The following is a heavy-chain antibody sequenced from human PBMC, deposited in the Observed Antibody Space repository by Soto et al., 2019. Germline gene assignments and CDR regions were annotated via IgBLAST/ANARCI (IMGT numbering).Heavy chain of an antibody. Sequence: QVQLVQSGAEVKKPGASVKVSCKASGYTFTSYGISWVRQAPGQGLEWMGWISAYNGNTNYAQKLQGRVTMTTDTSTSTAYMELRSLRSDDTAVYYCARDFRVTMVRGVIIRGVDYYYGMDVWGQGTTVTVSS. J-gene: IGHJ6*02. V-gene: IGHV1-18*01. CDR1: GYTFTSYG. CDR2: ISAYNGNT. CDR3: ARDFRVTMVRGVIIRGVDYYYGMDV. D-gene: IGHD3-10*01.